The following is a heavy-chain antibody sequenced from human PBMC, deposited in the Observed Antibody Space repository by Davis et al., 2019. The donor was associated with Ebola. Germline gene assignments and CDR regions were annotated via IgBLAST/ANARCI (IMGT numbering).Heavy chain of an antibody. CDR1: GFSFADYA. Sequence: GGSLRLSCAASGFSFADYAMHWVRQTPGRGLEWVSGISWNSGSIGYADSVKGRFTISRDNAKNSLYLQMNSLRAEDTALYYCARGPSFLVSWGQGTLVTVSS. J-gene: IGHJ4*02. V-gene: IGHV3-9*01. D-gene: IGHD2/OR15-2a*01. CDR3: ARGPSFLVS. CDR2: ISWNSGSI.